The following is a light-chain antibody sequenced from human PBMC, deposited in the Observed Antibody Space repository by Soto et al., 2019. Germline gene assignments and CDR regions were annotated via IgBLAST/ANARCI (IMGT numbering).Light chain of an antibody. J-gene: IGKJ4*01. CDR2: KAS. V-gene: IGKV1-5*03. Sequence: DIQMTQSPSTLSASVGDRVTITCRASQNINSWLAWYHQKPGKAPKLLIYKASNLESGVPSRFSGSGSGTDFTLTISSLQPDDFATYHCQQYESFFPLTFGGGTKVEIK. CDR3: QQYESFFPLT. CDR1: QNINSW.